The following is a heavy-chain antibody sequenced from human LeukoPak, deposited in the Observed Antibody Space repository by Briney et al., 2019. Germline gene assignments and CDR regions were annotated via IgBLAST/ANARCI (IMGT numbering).Heavy chain of an antibody. Sequence: PSEALSLTCTVSGGSISNSIYYWGWVRQPPGKGLEWIGSIYYSGSTNYNPSLKSRVTISVDTSKNQFSLKLSSVTAADTAVYYCARIAVAADAFDIWGQGTMVTVSS. CDR2: IYYSGST. J-gene: IGHJ3*02. V-gene: IGHV4-39*07. D-gene: IGHD6-19*01. CDR3: ARIAVAADAFDI. CDR1: GGSISNSIYY.